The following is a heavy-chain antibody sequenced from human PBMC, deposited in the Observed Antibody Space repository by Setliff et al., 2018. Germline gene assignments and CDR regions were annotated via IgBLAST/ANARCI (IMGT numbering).Heavy chain of an antibody. Sequence: GESLKISCAASGFTFSSYAMNWVRQGPGKGLEWVSSISDTTNFIYYADSVKGRFTTSRDTAKNSLYLQMNSLRAEDSAVYYCASYYYGSGSSYIPPHFDYWGLGTLVTVSS. D-gene: IGHD3-10*01. V-gene: IGHV3-21*01. CDR1: GFTFSSYA. CDR3: ASYYYGSGSSYIPPHFDY. CDR2: ISDTTNFI. J-gene: IGHJ4*02.